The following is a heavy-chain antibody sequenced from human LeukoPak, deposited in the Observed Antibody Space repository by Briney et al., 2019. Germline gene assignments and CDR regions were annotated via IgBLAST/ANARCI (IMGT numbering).Heavy chain of an antibody. CDR2: IYSGGST. D-gene: IGHD3-10*01. V-gene: IGHV3-66*01. CDR1: GFTVRNNY. J-gene: IGHJ4*02. Sequence: GGSLRLSCAASGFTVRNNYMSWVRQAPGKGLEWVSVIYSGGSTYYADSVKGRFTISRDNSKNTLYLQMNSLRAEDTAVYFCATGERMVRGDGVDYWGQGTLVTVPS. CDR3: ATGERMVRGDGVDY.